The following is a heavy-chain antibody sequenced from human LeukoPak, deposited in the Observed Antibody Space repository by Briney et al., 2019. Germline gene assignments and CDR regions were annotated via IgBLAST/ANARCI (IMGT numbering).Heavy chain of an antibody. V-gene: IGHV4-59*01. D-gene: IGHD3-10*01. CDR3: ARAGGGGTGSFLAIDY. Sequence: SETLSLTCTVSGGSISSYYWSWIRQPPGKGLEWIGYIYYSGSTNYNPSLKSRVTISVDTSKNQFSLKLSSVTAADTAVYYCARAGGGGTGSFLAIDYWGQGTLVTVSP. CDR2: IYYSGST. CDR1: GGSISSYY. J-gene: IGHJ4*02.